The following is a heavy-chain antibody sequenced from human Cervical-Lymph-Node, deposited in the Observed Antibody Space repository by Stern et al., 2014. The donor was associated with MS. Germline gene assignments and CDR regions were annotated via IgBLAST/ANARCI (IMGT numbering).Heavy chain of an antibody. V-gene: IGHV1-3*01. J-gene: IGHJ5*02. Sequence: QVQLVQSGAEVKKPGASVKVSCKVSGHTFNTYTIQWVRQAPGQRFEWMGWINVGDGDTKYSQKFQGRVTITWDTSATIAYMELSSLTSVCVRGVGYVAWFDPWGQGTLVTVSS. D-gene: IGHD3-10*02. CDR3: VAWFDP. CDR1: GHTFNTYT. CDR2: INVGDGDT.